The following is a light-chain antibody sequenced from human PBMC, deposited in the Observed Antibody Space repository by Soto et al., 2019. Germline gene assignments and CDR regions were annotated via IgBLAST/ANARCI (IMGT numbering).Light chain of an antibody. V-gene: IGKV3-20*01. CDR1: QRVSSIY. Sequence: EIVLTQAPGTLSLSPGERATVSCRASQRVSSIYLAWYQQKPGQAPRLLIYGASSRATGIPDRFGGSGSGTDFNLTISRLEPEDFAVYYCRQYGRSPFTFGPGTKVDIK. CDR3: RQYGRSPFT. CDR2: GAS. J-gene: IGKJ3*01.